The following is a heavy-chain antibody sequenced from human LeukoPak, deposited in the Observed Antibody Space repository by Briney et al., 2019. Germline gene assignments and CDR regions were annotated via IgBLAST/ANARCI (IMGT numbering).Heavy chain of an antibody. V-gene: IGHV4-30-4*08. Sequence: SETLSLTCAVYGGSFSGYYWSWLRQPPGKGLEWIGYIYYSGSTYYNPSLKSRVTISVDTSKNQFSLKLSSVTAADTAVYYCASTIVVVVAATPGPDYYYYMDVWGKGTTVTVSS. CDR3: ASTIVVVVAATPGPDYYYYMDV. CDR2: IYYSGST. J-gene: IGHJ6*03. D-gene: IGHD2-15*01. CDR1: GGSFSGYY.